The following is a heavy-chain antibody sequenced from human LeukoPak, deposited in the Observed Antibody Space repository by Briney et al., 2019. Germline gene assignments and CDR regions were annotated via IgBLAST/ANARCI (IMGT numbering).Heavy chain of an antibody. D-gene: IGHD2-21*01. CDR3: ARDVVVTSSPDAFDI. Sequence: SQTLSLTCTVSGDSVTSGGYFWTWIRQHPGKGLEWIGYISNSGTTSYNPSLKSRVSISVDTSNNQFSLRLSFVTAADTAVYYCARDVVVTSSPDAFDIWGQGTMVTVSS. V-gene: IGHV4-31*03. CDR2: ISNSGTT. CDR1: GDSVTSGGYF. J-gene: IGHJ3*02.